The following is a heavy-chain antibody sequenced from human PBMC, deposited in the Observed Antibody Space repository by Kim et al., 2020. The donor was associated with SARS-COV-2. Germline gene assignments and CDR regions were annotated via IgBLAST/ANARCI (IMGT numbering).Heavy chain of an antibody. CDR1: GFTFSDHY. Sequence: GGSLRLSCAASGFTFSDHYMHWIRQAPGKGLEWISRITTSGSDTYYTESVKGRFTISRDNAKNSLYLQMDSLRVEDTAVYYCARDPDTSSKDDYWGQGTL. V-gene: IGHV3-11*01. CDR3: ARDPDTSSKDDY. D-gene: IGHD6-13*01. J-gene: IGHJ4*02. CDR2: ITTSGSDT.